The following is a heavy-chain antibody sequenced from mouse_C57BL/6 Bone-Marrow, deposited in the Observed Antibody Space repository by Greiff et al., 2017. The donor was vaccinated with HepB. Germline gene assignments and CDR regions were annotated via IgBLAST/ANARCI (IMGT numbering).Heavy chain of an antibody. CDR2: IDTSDSYT. D-gene: IGHD1-1*01. J-gene: IGHJ4*01. CDR3: ARDYGSRYYAMDY. CDR1: GYTFTSYW. Sequence: QVQLQQPGAELVKPGASVKLSCKASGYTFTSYWMQWVKQRPGQGLEWIGEIDTSDSYTNYNQKFKGKATLTVDTSSSTAYMQLSSLTSEDSAVYYCARDYGSRYYAMDYWGQGTSVTVSS. V-gene: IGHV1-50*01.